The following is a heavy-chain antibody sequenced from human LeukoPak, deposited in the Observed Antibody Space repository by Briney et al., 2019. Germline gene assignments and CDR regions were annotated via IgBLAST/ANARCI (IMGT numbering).Heavy chain of an antibody. J-gene: IGHJ4*02. D-gene: IGHD3-9*01. CDR1: VVYVSSEY. Sequence: SSETLMLTWAMSVVYVSSEYWGWIRQLQGKGLEWIGKINHRGSTNSNPSLKSGVTISVDTSKNQFSLKLSSVTAADTAVYYCARVSGILTGYYSYWGQGTLVTVSS. CDR2: INHRGST. V-gene: IGHV4-34*01. CDR3: ARVSGILTGYYSY.